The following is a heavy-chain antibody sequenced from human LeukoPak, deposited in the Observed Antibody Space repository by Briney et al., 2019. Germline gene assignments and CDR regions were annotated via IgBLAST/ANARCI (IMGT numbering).Heavy chain of an antibody. J-gene: IGHJ6*03. V-gene: IGHV1-69*02. CDR2: IIPILGIA. CDR1: GGTFSSYT. D-gene: IGHD3-22*01. Sequence: ASVKVSCKASGGTFSSYTISWVRQAPGQGLEWMGRIIPILGIANYAQKFQGRVTITADKSTSTAYMELSSLRSEDTAVYYCARGINDYYDTRTGYYMYVWGKGTTVTVSS. CDR3: ARGINDYYDTRTGYYMYV.